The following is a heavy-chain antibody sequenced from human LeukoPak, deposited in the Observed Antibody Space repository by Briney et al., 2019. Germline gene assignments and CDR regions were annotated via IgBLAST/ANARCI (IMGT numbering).Heavy chain of an antibody. CDR1: GYTFTGYY. D-gene: IGHD1-26*01. Sequence: GASVKVSCKAFGYTFTGYYMHWVRQAPGQGLEWMGWINPNSGGTNYAQKFQGRVTMTRDTSISTAYMELSRLRSDDTAVYYCARLGGRYSGSYSDWGQGTLVTVSS. CDR3: ARLGGRYSGSYSD. V-gene: IGHV1-2*02. J-gene: IGHJ4*02. CDR2: INPNSGGT.